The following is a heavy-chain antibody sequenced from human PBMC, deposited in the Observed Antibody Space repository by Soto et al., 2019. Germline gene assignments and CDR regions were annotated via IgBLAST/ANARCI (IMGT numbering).Heavy chain of an antibody. V-gene: IGHV1-18*04. CDR2: ISAYNGNT. D-gene: IGHD4-17*01. Sequence: QVQLVQSGAEVKKPGASVKVSCKASGYTFTSYGISWVRQAPGQGLEWMGWISAYNGNTNYAQKLQGRVTMTTDTSTSKAYMELRSLRSDDTAVYYCARVMTTVTTGDWFDPWGQGTLVTVSS. CDR3: ARVMTTVTTGDWFDP. CDR1: GYTFTSYG. J-gene: IGHJ5*02.